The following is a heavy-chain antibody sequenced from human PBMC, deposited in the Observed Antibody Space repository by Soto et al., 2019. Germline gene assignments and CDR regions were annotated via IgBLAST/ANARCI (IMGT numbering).Heavy chain of an antibody. Sequence: VGSLRLSCAASGFPFSTYDMSWVRQAPGKGLEWVSVIRKNDGNTHYADSVKGRFTISRDNSKNTLYLQMISLRAEDTALYYCAKGAWLASWGQGSLVTVSX. CDR2: IRKNDGNT. CDR3: AKGAWLAS. J-gene: IGHJ4*02. CDR1: GFPFSTYD. V-gene: IGHV3-23*01.